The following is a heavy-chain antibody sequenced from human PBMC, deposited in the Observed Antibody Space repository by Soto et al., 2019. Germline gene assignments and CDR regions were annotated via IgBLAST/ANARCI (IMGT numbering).Heavy chain of an antibody. V-gene: IGHV3-30-3*01. Sequence: QVQLVESGGGVVQPGGSLRLSCAASGFTFRNHAMHWVRQAPGKGLECLAVIAYDGSNAFYRDSVKGRFTISRDNSKNTLYLHNNSLRSEDTGVYYCARGDREDILVVVGARPGEYGIDIWGQGTTVTVSS. D-gene: IGHD2-15*01. CDR1: GFTFRNHA. CDR2: IAYDGSNA. J-gene: IGHJ6*02. CDR3: ARGDREDILVVVGARPGEYGIDI.